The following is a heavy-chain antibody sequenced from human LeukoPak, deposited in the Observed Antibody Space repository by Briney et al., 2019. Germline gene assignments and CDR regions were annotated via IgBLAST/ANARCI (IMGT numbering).Heavy chain of an antibody. J-gene: IGHJ4*02. V-gene: IGHV1-69*13. D-gene: IGHD3-22*01. CDR2: IIPIFGTA. CDR3: ARDKTRGMVDSDYYDSSGYYYAAGY. Sequence: EASVTVSCKASGGTFSSYAISWVRQAPGQGLEWMGGIIPIFGTANYAQKFQGRVTITADESTSTAYMELSSLRSEDTAVYYCARDKTRGMVDSDYYDSSGYYYAAGYWGQGTLVTVSS. CDR1: GGTFSSYA.